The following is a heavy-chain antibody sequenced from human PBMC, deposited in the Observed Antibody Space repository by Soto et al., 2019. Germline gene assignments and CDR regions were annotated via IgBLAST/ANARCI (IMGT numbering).Heavy chain of an antibody. CDR3: ARDRPHDFSTYYYYYYMDV. J-gene: IGHJ6*03. D-gene: IGHD3-3*01. V-gene: IGHV3-7*01. CDR1: GFTFSSYW. Sequence: EVQLVESGGGLVQPGGSLRLSCAASGFTFSSYWMSWVRQAPGKGLEWVANIKQDGSEKYYVDSVKGRFTISRDNAKNSLYLHMNSLRAEDTAVYYCARDRPHDFSTYYYYYYMDVWGKGTTVTVSS. CDR2: IKQDGSEK.